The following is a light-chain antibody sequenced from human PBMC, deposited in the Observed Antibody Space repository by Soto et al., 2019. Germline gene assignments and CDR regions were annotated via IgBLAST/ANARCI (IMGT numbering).Light chain of an antibody. J-gene: IGLJ2*01. CDR3: CSYAGYSTFVV. Sequence: QSALTQPASVSGSPGQSITISCTRTSSDVGSYNLVSWYQHHPGKAPKVMIYEGSKRPSGVSKRFSGSKSGNTASLTISGLQAEDEADYYCCSYAGYSTFVVFGGGTKLTVL. V-gene: IGLV2-23*03. CDR1: SSDVGSYNL. CDR2: EGS.